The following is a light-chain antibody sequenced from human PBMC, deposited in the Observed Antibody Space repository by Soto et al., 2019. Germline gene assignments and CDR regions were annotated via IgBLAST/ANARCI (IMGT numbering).Light chain of an antibody. CDR1: SSNIGAGFD. J-gene: IGLJ1*01. CDR2: GNS. V-gene: IGLV1-40*01. CDR3: QSYDSSLTGSKA. Sequence: QSVLTQPPSVSWAPGQRVTISCTGSSSNIGAGFDVHWYQQLPGTAPKLLIYGNSNRPSGVPDRFSGSRSGTSASLAITGLQAEDEADYYCQSYDSSLTGSKAFGSGTKVTVL.